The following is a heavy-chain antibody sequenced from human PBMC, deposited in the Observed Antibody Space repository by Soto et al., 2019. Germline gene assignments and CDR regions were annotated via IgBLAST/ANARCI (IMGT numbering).Heavy chain of an antibody. CDR1: GGSISGSSYY. CDR3: ARHSRAKVDPQFRGQGGDHGFDP. D-gene: IGHD2-21*02. Sequence: QLRLQESGPGLVKPSETLSLTCTVSGGSISGSSYYWGWIRQPPGKGLEWIGSIAYSGTTYYNASLKSRVTIFVDTSKNQFSLKVTSVTAADTAMYHCARHSRAKVDPQFRGQGGDHGFDPWGQGTLVTVSS. V-gene: IGHV4-39*01. J-gene: IGHJ5*02. CDR2: IAYSGTT.